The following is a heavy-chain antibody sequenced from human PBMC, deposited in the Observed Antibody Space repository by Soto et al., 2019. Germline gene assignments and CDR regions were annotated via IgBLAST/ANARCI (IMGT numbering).Heavy chain of an antibody. V-gene: IGHV1-18*01. J-gene: IGHJ4*02. CDR1: GYTLTSYG. CDR3: VSGSDFDY. Sequence: QVQLVQSGAEVKKPGASLMVSCKTSGYTLTSYGITWVRQAPGQGLEWMGWISTYNGYTDYAQKLQGRVTMTRDTSTSTAYMELRSLRSDDTAMYYCVSGSDFDYWGQGTLVTVSS. CDR2: ISTYNGYT.